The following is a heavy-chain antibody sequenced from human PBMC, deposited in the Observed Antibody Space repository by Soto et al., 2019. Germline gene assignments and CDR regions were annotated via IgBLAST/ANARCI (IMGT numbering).Heavy chain of an antibody. J-gene: IGHJ4*02. CDR1: GGSISCGGYY. CDR2: IYYSGST. CDR3: ARGDDFWSGYFVY. D-gene: IGHD3-3*01. V-gene: IGHV4-31*03. Sequence: QVQLQESGPGLVKPSQTLSLTCTVSGGSISCGGYYWSWIRQHPGKGLEWIGYIYYSGSTYYNPSLKSRVTISVDTSKNQFSLKLSSVTAADTAVYYCARGDDFWSGYFVYWGQGTLVTVSS.